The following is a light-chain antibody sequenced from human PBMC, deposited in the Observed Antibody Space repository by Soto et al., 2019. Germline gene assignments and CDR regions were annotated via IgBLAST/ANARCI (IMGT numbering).Light chain of an antibody. J-gene: IGKJ4*01. CDR1: QAISNY. V-gene: IGKV1-27*01. Sequence: DIQMTQSPSSLSASVGDRVTITCRASQAISNYLAWYQQKPGKVPTLLISAASTLQSGVTSRFSGSGSGTDFTLTISCLQPEDVATYYCQKFNAVPTFGGGTKVQI. CDR3: QKFNAVPT. CDR2: AAS.